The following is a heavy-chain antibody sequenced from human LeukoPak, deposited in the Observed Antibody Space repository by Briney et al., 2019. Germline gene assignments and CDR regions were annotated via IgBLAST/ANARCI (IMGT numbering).Heavy chain of an antibody. CDR1: GFTFSSYG. CDR2: ISYDGSNK. CDR3: AKNGGYSGYDLVY. J-gene: IGHJ4*02. D-gene: IGHD5-12*01. V-gene: IGHV3-30*18. Sequence: PGGSLRLSCAASGFTFSSYGMHWVRQAPGKGLEWVAVISYDGSNKYYADSVKGRFTISRDNSKNTLCLQMNSLRAEDTAVYYCAKNGGYSGYDLVYWGQGTLVTVSS.